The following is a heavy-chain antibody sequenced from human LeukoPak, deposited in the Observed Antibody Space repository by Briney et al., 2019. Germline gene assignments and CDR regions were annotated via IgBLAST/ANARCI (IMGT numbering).Heavy chain of an antibody. CDR3: ARGACSSTSRYIP. J-gene: IGHJ5*02. Sequence: ASVKVSCKASGYIFTSYDINWVRQATGQGLEWMGWMNPNSGNTGYAQKFQGRVTMTRNTSISTAYMELSSLRSEDTAVYYCARGACSSTSRYIPWGQGTLVTVSS. D-gene: IGHD2-2*02. CDR1: GYIFTSYD. V-gene: IGHV1-8*01. CDR2: MNPNSGNT.